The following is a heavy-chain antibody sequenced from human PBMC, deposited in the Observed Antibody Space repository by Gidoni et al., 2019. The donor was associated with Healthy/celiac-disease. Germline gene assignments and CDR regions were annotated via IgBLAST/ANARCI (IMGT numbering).Heavy chain of an antibody. D-gene: IGHD3-10*01. CDR1: GFTFSSYA. CDR3: AKLGGLLWFGELSYFDY. J-gene: IGHJ4*02. Sequence: EVQLLESGGGLVQPGGSLRLSCAASGFTFSSYAMSWVRQAPGKGLGWVSAISGSGGSTYYADSVKGRFTISRDNSKNTLYLQMNSLRAEDTAVYYCAKLGGLLWFGELSYFDYWGQGTLVTVSS. V-gene: IGHV3-23*01. CDR2: ISGSGGST.